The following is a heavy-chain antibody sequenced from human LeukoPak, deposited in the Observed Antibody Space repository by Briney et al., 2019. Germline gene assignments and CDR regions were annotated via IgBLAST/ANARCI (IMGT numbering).Heavy chain of an antibody. CDR1: GFTFSSYG. CDR3: ANSINSWYGYYGMDV. D-gene: IGHD6-13*01. J-gene: IGHJ6*02. Sequence: GRSLRLSCAASGFTFSSYGMHWVRQAAGKGLEWVAVISYDGSNKYYADSVKGRFTISRDNSKNTLYLQMNSLRAEDTAVYYCANSINSWYGYYGMDVWGQGTTVTVSS. V-gene: IGHV3-30*18. CDR2: ISYDGSNK.